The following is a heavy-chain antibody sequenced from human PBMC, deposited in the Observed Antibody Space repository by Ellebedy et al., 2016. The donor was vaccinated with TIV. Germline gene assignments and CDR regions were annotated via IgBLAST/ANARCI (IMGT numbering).Heavy chain of an antibody. J-gene: IGHJ4*02. CDR2: INPSGGGT. CDR3: ARGKHTSGWYKPWIDY. D-gene: IGHD6-19*01. Sequence: AASVKVSCKASGYTFTSHYIHWVRQAPGQGLEWMAIINPSGGGTDYTHKFHRRVTMTRDTSTSTVYMELSSLRSKDTAVYYCARGKHTSGWYKPWIDYWGQGTLVTVSS. CDR1: GYTFTSHY. V-gene: IGHV1-46*01.